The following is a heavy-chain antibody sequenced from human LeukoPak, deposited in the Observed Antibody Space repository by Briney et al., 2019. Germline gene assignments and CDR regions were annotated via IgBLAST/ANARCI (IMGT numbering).Heavy chain of an antibody. V-gene: IGHV4-59*04. CDR3: AVRSYDFWSPGSFDY. Sequence: PSETLSLTCTVSGGSISSYYWSWIRQPPGKGLEWIGYIYHSGSTYYNPSLKSRVTISVDRSKNQFSLKLSSVTAADTAVYYCAVRSYDFWSPGSFDYWGQGTLVTVSS. CDR2: IYHSGST. CDR1: GGSISSYY. D-gene: IGHD3-3*01. J-gene: IGHJ4*02.